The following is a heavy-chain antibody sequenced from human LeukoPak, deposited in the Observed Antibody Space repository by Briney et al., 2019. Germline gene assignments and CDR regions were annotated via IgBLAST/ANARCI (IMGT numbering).Heavy chain of an antibody. CDR3: VRDYDISGPQKNFFDY. V-gene: IGHV1-69*06. J-gene: IGHJ4*02. CDR1: GYTFTSYV. D-gene: IGHD3-22*01. CDR2: IIPMFGAV. Sequence: SVKVSCKASGYTFTSYVISWVRQAPGQGLQWMGGIIPMFGAVNYAQKFQGRVTITADKSTGTAYMELSSLRSEDTAVYYCVRDYDISGPQKNFFDYWGQGTLVTVSS.